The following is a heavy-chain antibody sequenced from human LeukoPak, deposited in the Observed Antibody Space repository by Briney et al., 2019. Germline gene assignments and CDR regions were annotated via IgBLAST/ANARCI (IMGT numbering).Heavy chain of an antibody. J-gene: IGHJ4*02. CDR2: ISGSGGST. CDR3: AKDIYCSSTSCSYFDY. V-gene: IGHV3-23*01. Sequence: GGSLRLSCAASGFTFSSYAMSWVRQAPGKGLEWVSAISGSGGSTYYADSVKGRFTISRDNSKNTLHLQMNSLRAEDTAVYYCAKDIYCSSTSCSYFDYWGQGTLVTVSS. CDR1: GFTFSSYA. D-gene: IGHD2-2*01.